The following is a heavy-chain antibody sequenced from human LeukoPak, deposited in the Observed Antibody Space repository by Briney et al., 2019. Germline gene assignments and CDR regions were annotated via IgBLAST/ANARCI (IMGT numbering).Heavy chain of an antibody. CDR3: ARDVVVTATTTPDAFDI. CDR2: IYTSGTT. CDR1: GGSLSGYF. D-gene: IGHD2-21*02. Sequence: PSETLSLTCTVSGGSLSGYFWSWIRQPAGKGLEWIGRIYTSGTTNYNPSLKSRVSMSVDTSQYQFSLKLSSVTAADTAVYYCARDVVVTATTTPDAFDIWGQGAMVTVSS. V-gene: IGHV4-4*07. J-gene: IGHJ3*02.